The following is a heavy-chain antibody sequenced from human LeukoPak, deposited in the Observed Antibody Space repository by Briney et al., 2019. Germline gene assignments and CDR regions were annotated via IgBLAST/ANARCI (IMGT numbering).Heavy chain of an antibody. CDR3: AKVMVRVTELLSWSSFDY. V-gene: IGHV3-74*01. Sequence: GGSLRLSCAASGFTFSSYWVHWVRQAPGKGLVWVSLINSDGSSTIYADSVKGRFTISRDNAKNTLYLQMNSLRAEDTALYYCAKVMVRVTELLSWSSFDYWGQGTLVTVSS. J-gene: IGHJ4*02. CDR2: INSDGSST. CDR1: GFTFSSYW. D-gene: IGHD3-10*01.